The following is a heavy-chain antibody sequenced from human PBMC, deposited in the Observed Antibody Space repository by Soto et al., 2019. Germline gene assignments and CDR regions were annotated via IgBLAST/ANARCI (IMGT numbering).Heavy chain of an antibody. CDR1: GFTVSASY. J-gene: IGHJ6*02. Sequence: EVQLVESGGGLVQPGGSLRLSCAVSGFTVSASYMSWVRQAPGKGLEWVSVLYTNGMTYYADSVKGRFTISRDNSKSTLLLQMNSLTAEDTAVYYCVRDKKADTAIVRGNIHYYFYGMDVWGQGTTVTVSS. CDR2: LYTNGMT. D-gene: IGHD5-18*01. V-gene: IGHV3-66*01. CDR3: VRDKKADTAIVRGNIHYYFYGMDV.